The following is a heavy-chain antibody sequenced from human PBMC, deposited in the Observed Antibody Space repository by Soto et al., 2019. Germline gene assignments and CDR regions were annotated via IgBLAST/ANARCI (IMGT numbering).Heavy chain of an antibody. J-gene: IGHJ2*01. D-gene: IGHD2-8*01. CDR1: CGSISSSSYY. CDR2: IYYSGST. Sequence: QLQLQESGPGLVKPSETLSLTCTVSCGSISSSSYYWGWIRQPPGKGLEWIGGIYYSGSTYYNPALKSRVTISVHTSTTQFPLKVTSATAADTAVYHCARHVLFLWPFDLWGRGTLVTVSS. V-gene: IGHV4-39*01. CDR3: ARHVLFLWPFDL.